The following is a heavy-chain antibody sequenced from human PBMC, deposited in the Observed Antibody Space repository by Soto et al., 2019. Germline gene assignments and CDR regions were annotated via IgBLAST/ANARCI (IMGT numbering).Heavy chain of an antibody. CDR1: GGSISSSSYY. Sequence: SETLSLTCTVSGGSISSSSYYWGWIRQPPGKGLEWIGSIYYSGSTYYNPSLKSRVTISVDTSKNKFSLKLSSVTAADTAVYYCARHLLEEIVLVPAAPNWFDPWGQGNLVTFSS. D-gene: IGHD2-2*01. CDR2: IYYSGST. CDR3: ARHLLEEIVLVPAAPNWFDP. V-gene: IGHV4-39*01. J-gene: IGHJ5*02.